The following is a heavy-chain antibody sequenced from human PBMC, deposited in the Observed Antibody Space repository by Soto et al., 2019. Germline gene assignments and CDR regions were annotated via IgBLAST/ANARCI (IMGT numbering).Heavy chain of an antibody. J-gene: IGHJ5*02. CDR1: GGSFSGYF. Sequence: QVQLQQWGAGLLKPSETLSLTCAVYGGSFSGYFWSWIRQPPGKGLEWIGEINPSGSTNYNPSLKSRVTISADTSKNQFSLKVNSVIAADTAIYYCARGGVYKWNYNNWFDPWGQGTLVTVSS. D-gene: IGHD1-7*01. CDR3: ARGGVYKWNYNNWFDP. CDR2: INPSGST. V-gene: IGHV4-34*01.